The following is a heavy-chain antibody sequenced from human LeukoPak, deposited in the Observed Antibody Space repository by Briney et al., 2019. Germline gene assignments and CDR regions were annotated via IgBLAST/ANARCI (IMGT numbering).Heavy chain of an antibody. J-gene: IGHJ4*02. CDR3: STVTTDFDY. V-gene: IGHV4-34*01. CDR1: GGPFSGYY. D-gene: IGHD4-17*01. CDR2: INHSGST. Sequence: SETLSLTCAVYGGPFSGYYWSWIRQPPGKGLEWIGEINHSGSTNYNPSLKSRVTISVDTSKNQFSLKLSSVTAADAAVYYCSTVTTDFDYWGQGTLVTVSS.